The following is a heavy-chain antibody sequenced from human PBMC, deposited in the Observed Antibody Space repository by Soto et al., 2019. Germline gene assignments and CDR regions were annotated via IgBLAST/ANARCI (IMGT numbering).Heavy chain of an antibody. J-gene: IGHJ4*02. Sequence: QVPLVQSGPEVKKPGASVKVSCKTSGYTPTNYDIGWVRQAPGQGLEYMGWISAYNGNTNYARKLQDRVTLTTDTSTRTAYMELRSLQSDDTAIYYCARGLYRRGTYYAFDNWCQGTLVTGSS. CDR3: ARGLYRRGTYYAFDN. D-gene: IGHD1-26*01. V-gene: IGHV1-18*01. CDR1: GYTPTNYD. CDR2: ISAYNGNT.